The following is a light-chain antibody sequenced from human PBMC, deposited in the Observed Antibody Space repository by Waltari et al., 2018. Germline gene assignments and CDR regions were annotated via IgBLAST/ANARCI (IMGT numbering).Light chain of an antibody. Sequence: IQMTQSPSTLSAAVGDRVTITCRARQDIVPYLSWYHQKPVKAPNLLIYKSSILDSEVPSRFCGRGSGTEFTLTITGLQPDDFATYYYQQYASYHTTGQKFKL. V-gene: IGKV1-5*03. J-gene: IGKJ2*01. CDR3: QQYASYHT. CDR2: KSS. CDR1: QDIVPY.